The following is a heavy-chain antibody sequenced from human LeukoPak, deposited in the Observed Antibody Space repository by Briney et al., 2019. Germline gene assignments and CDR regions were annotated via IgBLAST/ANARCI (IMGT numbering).Heavy chain of an antibody. V-gene: IGHV4-59*08. CDR1: GESISGFY. J-gene: IGHJ3*02. Sequence: PSETLSLTCIVSGESISGFYWNWIRQPPGKGLEWLGYIYYSGSTNYNPSLKSRVTISIDTSKNQFSLKLSSVTAADTAVYYCARPRFWPDAFDIWGQGTMVTVSS. CDR3: ARPRFWPDAFDI. CDR2: IYYSGST. D-gene: IGHD3-3*01.